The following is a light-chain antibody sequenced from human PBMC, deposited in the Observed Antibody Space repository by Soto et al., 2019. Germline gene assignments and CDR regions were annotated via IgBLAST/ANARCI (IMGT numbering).Light chain of an antibody. Sequence: IVLTQSPATLSVSPGDTATLSCRANQSVSSNLAWYQQKPGQAPRLLIYGASTRATAIPARFSGSGSGTEFTHNITSLQSEDIAVYYCQQYDSWLVWTFGQGTKVEI. CDR2: GAS. J-gene: IGKJ1*01. CDR1: QSVSSN. CDR3: QQYDSWLVWT. V-gene: IGKV3-15*01.